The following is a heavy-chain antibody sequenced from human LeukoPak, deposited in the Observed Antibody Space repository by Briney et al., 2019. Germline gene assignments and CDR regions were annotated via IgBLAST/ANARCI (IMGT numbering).Heavy chain of an antibody. J-gene: IGHJ3*02. CDR3: AKDRRVGATRDDAFDI. Sequence: PGGSLRLSCAASGFTFDDYAMHWVRQAPGKGLEWVSGISWNSGSIGYADSAKGRFTISRDNAKNSLYLQMNSLRAEDTAVYYCAKDRRVGATRDDAFDIWGQGTMVTVSS. D-gene: IGHD1-26*01. CDR2: ISWNSGSI. V-gene: IGHV3-9*01. CDR1: GFTFDDYA.